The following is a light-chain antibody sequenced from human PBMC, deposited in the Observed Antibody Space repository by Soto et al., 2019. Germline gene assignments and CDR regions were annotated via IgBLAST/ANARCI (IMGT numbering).Light chain of an antibody. CDR1: QSISSW. Sequence: MYMSPSAVSATIGDRVTITCRASQSISSWLAWYQQKPGKAPKLLVYDASTLQSGVASRFSGSGSGTEYTLIISGLQPDDSATYYCQQYTNTNNPWMFGQ. CDR2: DAS. J-gene: IGKJ2*01. V-gene: IGKV1-5*01. CDR3: QQYTNTNNPWM.